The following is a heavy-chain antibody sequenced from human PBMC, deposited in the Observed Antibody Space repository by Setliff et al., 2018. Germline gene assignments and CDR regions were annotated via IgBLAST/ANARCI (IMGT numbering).Heavy chain of an antibody. Sequence: PGGSLRLSCAASGFAFSSYGMHWVRQAPGKGLEWVAFIRFDGTNKYYADSVKGRFTISRDNSKNTLYLQMNSLRTEDTAVYYCARGRKYRAVYFFDYWGQGALVTVSS. CDR1: GFAFSSYG. V-gene: IGHV3-30*02. D-gene: IGHD1-1*01. CDR3: ARGRKYRAVYFFDY. CDR2: IRFDGTNK. J-gene: IGHJ4*02.